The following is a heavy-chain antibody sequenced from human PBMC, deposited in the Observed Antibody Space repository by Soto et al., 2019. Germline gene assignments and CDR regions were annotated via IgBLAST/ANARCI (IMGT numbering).Heavy chain of an antibody. CDR2: IMPILGIA. CDR3: ATYPGGNAYCSGGSCYWRDDAFDI. V-gene: IGHV1-69*02. D-gene: IGHD2-15*01. Sequence: SVKVSCKASGGTFSSYTISWVRQAPGQGLEWMGRIMPILGIANYAQKFQGRVTITADKSTSTAYMELSSLRSEDTAVYYCATYPGGNAYCSGGSCYWRDDAFDIWGQGTMVTVSS. CDR1: GGTFSSYT. J-gene: IGHJ3*02.